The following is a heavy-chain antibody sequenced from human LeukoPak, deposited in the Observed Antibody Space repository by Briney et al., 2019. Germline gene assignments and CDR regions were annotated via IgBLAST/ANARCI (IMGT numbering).Heavy chain of an antibody. J-gene: IGHJ5*02. CDR3: ARGQHQYSSGQFDP. Sequence: SETLSLTCAVYGGSFSGYYWSWIRQPPGKGLEWIGEINHSGSTNYNPSLKSRVTISVDTSKNQFSLKLSSVTAADTAVYYCARGQHQYSSGQFDPWGQGTLVTVSS. CDR1: GGSFSGYY. CDR2: INHSGST. D-gene: IGHD6-25*01. V-gene: IGHV4-34*01.